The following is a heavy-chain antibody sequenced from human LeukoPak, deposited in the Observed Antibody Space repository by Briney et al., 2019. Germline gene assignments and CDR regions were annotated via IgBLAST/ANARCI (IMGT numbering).Heavy chain of an antibody. CDR3: AKDRPNFHENSGHYYRRDGDS. CDR2: ISGSGGST. V-gene: IGHV3-23*01. J-gene: IGHJ5*01. D-gene: IGHD3-22*01. CDR1: GFTFSNYA. Sequence: GGSLRLSCAASGFTFSNYAMSWVRRAPGKGLEWVSGISGSGGSTYYADSVKGRFTISRDNSKNVLYLRMNSLTAEDTAIYYCAKDRPNFHENSGHYYRRDGDSWGQGTLVTVSS.